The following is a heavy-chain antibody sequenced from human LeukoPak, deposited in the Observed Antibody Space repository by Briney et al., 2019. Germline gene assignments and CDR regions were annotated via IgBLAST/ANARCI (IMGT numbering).Heavy chain of an antibody. CDR3: ARVLRFLEWLPLNYYYMDV. CDR2: INPSGGST. CDR1: GYTFTSYH. J-gene: IGHJ6*03. Sequence: GASVKVSCKASGYTFTSYHMHWVRQAPGQGLEWMGIINPSGGSTSYAQKFQGRVTMTRDTSTSTVYMELSSLRSEDTAVYYCARVLRFLEWLPLNYYYMDVWGKGTTVTVSS. V-gene: IGHV1-46*01. D-gene: IGHD3-3*01.